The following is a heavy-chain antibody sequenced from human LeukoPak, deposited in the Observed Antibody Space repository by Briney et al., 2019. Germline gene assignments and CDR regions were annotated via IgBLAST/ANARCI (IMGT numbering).Heavy chain of an antibody. CDR2: IYYSGST. Sequence: SETLSLTCTVSGGSISSYYWSWIRQPPGKGLEWIGYIYYSGSTNYNPSLKSRVTISVDTSKNQFSLKLSSVTAADTAVYYCARHRRDYDSSGYYYKEYFQHWGQGTLVTVSS. D-gene: IGHD3-22*01. CDR1: GGSISSYY. J-gene: IGHJ1*01. V-gene: IGHV4-59*08. CDR3: ARHRRDYDSSGYYYKEYFQH.